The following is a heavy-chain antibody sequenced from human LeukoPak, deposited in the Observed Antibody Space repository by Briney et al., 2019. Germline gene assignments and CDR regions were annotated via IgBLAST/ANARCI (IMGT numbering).Heavy chain of an antibody. V-gene: IGHV6-1*01. CDR2: TYYRSKWYN. J-gene: IGHJ4*02. D-gene: IGHD6-19*01. CDR3: ARGIAVAGFDY. Sequence: SQTLSLTCAISGDSVSSNSATWNWIRHSPSRGLEWVGRTYYRSKWYNDYAVSVKSRITINPDTSKNQFSLQLNSVTPEDTAVYYCARGIAVAGFDYWGQGTLVTVSS. CDR1: GDSVSSNSAT.